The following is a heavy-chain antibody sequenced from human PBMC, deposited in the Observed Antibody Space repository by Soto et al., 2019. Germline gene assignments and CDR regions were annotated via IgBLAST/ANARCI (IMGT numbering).Heavy chain of an antibody. Sequence: ASVKVSCKASGYTFTSYYMHWVRQAPGQGLEWMGIINPSGGSTSYAQKFQGRVTMTRDTSTSTVYMELSSLRSEDTAVYYCARDPGGYYDSSGYSGNFEYWGQGTLVTVSS. J-gene: IGHJ4*02. CDR2: INPSGGST. D-gene: IGHD3-22*01. CDR3: ARDPGGYYDSSGYSGNFEY. V-gene: IGHV1-46*01. CDR1: GYTFTSYY.